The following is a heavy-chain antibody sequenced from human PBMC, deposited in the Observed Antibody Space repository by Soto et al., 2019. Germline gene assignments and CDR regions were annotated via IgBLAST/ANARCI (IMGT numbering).Heavy chain of an antibody. CDR2: IKYSGTT. D-gene: IGHD6-13*01. CDR1: GGSISSSRCH. Sequence: SETLSLTCTVSGGSISSSRCHWGWIRQPPGKGLEWIASIKYSGTTFYNPSLKSRVTLSVDTSKNQFSLKLSSVTAADTAVYYCARTRKKIAPNVNWFDPWGQGTLVTVSS. J-gene: IGHJ5*02. CDR3: ARTRKKIAPNVNWFDP. V-gene: IGHV4-39*01.